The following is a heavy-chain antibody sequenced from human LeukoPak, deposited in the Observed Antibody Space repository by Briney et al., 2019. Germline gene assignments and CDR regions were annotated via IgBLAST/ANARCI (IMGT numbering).Heavy chain of an antibody. V-gene: IGHV1-46*01. CDR2: INPSGGST. Sequence: GASVKVSCKVSGYTLTELSMHWVRQAPGQGLEWMGIINPSGGSTSYAQKFQGRVTMTRDTSTSTVYMELSSLRSEDTAVYYCARGKTLLRFLEWFYYYYMDVWGKGTTVTVSS. J-gene: IGHJ6*03. CDR3: ARGKTLLRFLEWFYYYYMDV. CDR1: GYTLTELS. D-gene: IGHD3-3*01.